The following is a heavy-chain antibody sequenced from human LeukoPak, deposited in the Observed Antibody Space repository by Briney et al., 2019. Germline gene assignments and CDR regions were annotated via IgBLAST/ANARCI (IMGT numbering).Heavy chain of an antibody. CDR2: ISGSSSYT. V-gene: IGHV3-11*06. CDR1: GFTFSDYY. D-gene: IGHD2-15*01. CDR3: VARGGPEGY. Sequence: GGSLRLSCAASGFTFSDYYMSWIRQAPGKGLEWVSYISGSSSYTNYADSVKGRFTISRDNAKNSLYLQMNSLRAEDTAVYYCVARGGPEGYWGQGTLVTVSS. J-gene: IGHJ4*02.